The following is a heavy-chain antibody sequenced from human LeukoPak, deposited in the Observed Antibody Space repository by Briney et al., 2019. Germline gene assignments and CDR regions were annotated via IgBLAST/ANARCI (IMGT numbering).Heavy chain of an antibody. D-gene: IGHD3-22*01. CDR3: ARWEGYYDSSGYYDY. Sequence: ASVKVSCKASGYTFTSYGISWVRQAPGQGLEWMGWISAYNGNTNYAQKLQGRVTMTTDTSTSTAYMELRSLRSDDTAVYYCARWEGYYDSSGYYDYWGQGTLVTVSS. V-gene: IGHV1-18*01. J-gene: IGHJ4*02. CDR1: GYTFTSYG. CDR2: ISAYNGNT.